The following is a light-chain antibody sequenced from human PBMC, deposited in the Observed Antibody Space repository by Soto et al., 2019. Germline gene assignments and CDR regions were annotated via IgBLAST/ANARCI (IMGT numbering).Light chain of an antibody. Sequence: EIVLTQSPGTLSLSPGERATLSCRASQSINNRYLAWYQQKPGQAPRLFIYAASIRATGIPDRFSGSGSGTDFTLTISRLEPEDFAVYCCQQFGSSPGFTFGPGTKVDIK. V-gene: IGKV3-20*01. CDR2: AAS. CDR1: QSINNRY. J-gene: IGKJ3*01. CDR3: QQFGSSPGFT.